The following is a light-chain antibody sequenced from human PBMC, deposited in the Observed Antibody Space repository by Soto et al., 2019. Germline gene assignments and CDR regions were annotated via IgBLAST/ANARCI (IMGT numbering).Light chain of an antibody. J-gene: IGKJ2*01. CDR3: QQYGSSQYT. Sequence: EIELTQSPGTLSLSPGERATLSCRASQSVNNNYLAWYQQKPGQAPRLLIYGASSRATGIPDRFSGSGSGTDFTLTISRLEPEDFAVYYCQQYGSSQYTFGQGTKLEIK. CDR1: QSVNNNY. V-gene: IGKV3-20*01. CDR2: GAS.